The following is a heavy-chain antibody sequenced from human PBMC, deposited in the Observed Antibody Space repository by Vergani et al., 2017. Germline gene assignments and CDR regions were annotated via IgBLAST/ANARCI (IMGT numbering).Heavy chain of an antibody. CDR3: AGGDYSSALYYYYMDV. D-gene: IGHD4-11*01. Sequence: EVQLVESGGGLVQPGGSLRLSCAASGFTFSSYSMNWVRQAPGKGLEWVSSISSSSSYIYYADSVKGRFTISRDNAKNSLYLEMNSLRAEDTAVYYCAGGDYSSALYYYYMDVWGKGTTVTVSS. CDR2: ISSSSSYI. V-gene: IGHV3-21*01. CDR1: GFTFSSYS. J-gene: IGHJ6*03.